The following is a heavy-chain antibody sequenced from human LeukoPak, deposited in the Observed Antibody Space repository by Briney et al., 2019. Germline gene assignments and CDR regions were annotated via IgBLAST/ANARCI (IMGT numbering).Heavy chain of an antibody. CDR2: ISGSGGST. D-gene: IGHD3-3*01. CDR3: AIMAGGIDFWSGSPGRFDP. Sequence: GGSLRLSCAASGFTFSSYAMSWVRQASGKGLEWVSAISGSGGSTYYADSVKGRFTISRDNSKNTLYLQMNSLRAEDTAVYYCAIMAGGIDFWSGSPGRFDPWGQGTLVTVSS. J-gene: IGHJ5*02. V-gene: IGHV3-23*01. CDR1: GFTFSSYA.